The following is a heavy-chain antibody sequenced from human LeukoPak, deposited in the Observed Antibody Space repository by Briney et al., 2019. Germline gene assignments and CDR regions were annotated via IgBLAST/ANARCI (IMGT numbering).Heavy chain of an antibody. CDR1: GGPFSGYY. V-gene: IGHV4-34*01. CDR2: INHSGST. J-gene: IGHJ4*02. CDR3: ARGPTTAIYSSSWYTSFY. Sequence: KPSETLSLTCAVYGGPFSGYYWSWIRQPPGKGLEWIGEINHSGSTNYNPSLKSRVTISVDTSKNQFSLKLSSVTAADTAVYYCARGPTTAIYSSSWYTSFYWGQGTLVTVSS. D-gene: IGHD6-13*01.